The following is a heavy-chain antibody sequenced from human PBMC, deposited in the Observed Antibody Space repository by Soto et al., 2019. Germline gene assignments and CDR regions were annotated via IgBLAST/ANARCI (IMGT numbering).Heavy chain of an antibody. Sequence: SETLSLTCAVYGGSFSGYYWSWIRQPPGKGLEWIGYIYYSGSTYYNPSLKSRVTISVDTSKNQFSLKLSSVTAADTAVYYCARGKGIAAADYGYYFDYWGQGTLVTVSS. J-gene: IGHJ4*02. CDR1: GGSFSGYY. V-gene: IGHV4-34*09. CDR3: ARGKGIAAADYGYYFDY. CDR2: IYYSGST. D-gene: IGHD6-13*01.